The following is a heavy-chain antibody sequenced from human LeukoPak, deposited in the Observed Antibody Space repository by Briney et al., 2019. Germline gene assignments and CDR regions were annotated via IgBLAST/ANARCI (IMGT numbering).Heavy chain of an antibody. CDR2: INPSGGST. J-gene: IGHJ4*02. Sequence: GASVKVSCKASGYTFTSYSMHWVRQAPGQGLEWMGIINPSGGSTSYAQKFQGRVTMTMDTSTSTVYMELSSLRSEETAVYYCARDQGGEVGATMGQVYLVYWGQGTLVTVSS. D-gene: IGHD1-26*01. V-gene: IGHV1-46*01. CDR1: GYTFTSYS. CDR3: ARDQGGEVGATMGQVYLVY.